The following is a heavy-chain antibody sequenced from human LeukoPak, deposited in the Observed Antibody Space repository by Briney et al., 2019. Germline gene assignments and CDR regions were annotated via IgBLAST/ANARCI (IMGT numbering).Heavy chain of an antibody. V-gene: IGHV3-23*01. D-gene: IGHD3-16*01. J-gene: IGHJ6*03. CDR2: MSGSGDGT. Sequence: PGGSLRLSCAASGFAFSNFAMSWVRQAPGKGLEWVSAMSGSGDGTYYADSVKGRFTISRDNSKNTLYLQMNNLRAEDTAVYYCAKMMGQRLYDYCMDVWGKGTTVTVSS. CDR1: GFAFSNFA. CDR3: AKMMGQRLYDYCMDV.